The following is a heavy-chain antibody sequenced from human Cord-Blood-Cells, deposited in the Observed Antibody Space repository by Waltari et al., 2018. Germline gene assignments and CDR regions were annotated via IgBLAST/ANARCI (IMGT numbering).Heavy chain of an antibody. CDR2: INPNSGGT. J-gene: IGHJ6*02. CDR1: GYTFTGYY. Sequence: QVQLVQSGAEVKKPGASVKVSCKASGYTFTGYYMHLVRQAPGQGLEWMGWINPNSGGTNYAQKFQGWVTMTRDTSISTAYMELSRLRSDDTAVYYCARSAGGYDYYYYGMDVWGQGTTVTVSS. V-gene: IGHV1-2*04. D-gene: IGHD5-12*01. CDR3: ARSAGGYDYYYYGMDV.